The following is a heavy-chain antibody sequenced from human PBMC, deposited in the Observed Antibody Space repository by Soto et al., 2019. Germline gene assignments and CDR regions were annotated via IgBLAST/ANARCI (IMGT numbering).Heavy chain of an antibody. CDR3: ARKRYSSSWYSDYYYYYGMDV. J-gene: IGHJ6*02. CDR2: IKQDGSEK. Sequence: LRLSCAASGFTFSSYWMSWVRQAPGKGLEWVANIKQDGSEKYYVDSVKGRFTISRDNAKNSLYLQMNSLRAEDTAVYYCARKRYSSSWYSDYYYYYGMDVWGQGTTVTVSS. V-gene: IGHV3-7*01. D-gene: IGHD6-13*01. CDR1: GFTFSSYW.